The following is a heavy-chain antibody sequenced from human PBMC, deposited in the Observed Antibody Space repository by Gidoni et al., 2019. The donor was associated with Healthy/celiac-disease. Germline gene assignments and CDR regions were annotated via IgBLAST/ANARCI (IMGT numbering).Heavy chain of an antibody. CDR1: GGTFSSYA. V-gene: IGHV1-69*06. CDR3: ARAPHYCSSTSCYDLYYYYGMDV. CDR2: IIPIVGTA. J-gene: IGHJ6*02. D-gene: IGHD2-2*01. Sequence: QVQLVQSGAEVQKPGSSVKVSCKASGGTFSSYAISWVRQAPGQGLEWMGGIIPIVGTANYAQKFQGRVTITADKSTSTAYMEMSSLRSEDTAVYYCARAPHYCSSTSCYDLYYYYGMDVWGQGTTVTVSS.